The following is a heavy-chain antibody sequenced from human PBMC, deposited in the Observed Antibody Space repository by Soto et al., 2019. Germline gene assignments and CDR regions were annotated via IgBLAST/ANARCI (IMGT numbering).Heavy chain of an antibody. CDR2: ISWNSGSI. CDR1: GFTCVDYA. V-gene: IGHV3-9*01. D-gene: IGHD3-10*01. J-gene: IGHJ4*02. CDR3: AKDISYENGEWPLYFDY. Sequence: PVGSLRLSCAASGFTCVDYAMHWVRQAPGKGLEWVSGISWNSGSIGYADSVKGRFTISRDNAKNSLYLQMNSLRAEDTALYYCAKDISYENGEWPLYFDYWGQGTLVTVSS.